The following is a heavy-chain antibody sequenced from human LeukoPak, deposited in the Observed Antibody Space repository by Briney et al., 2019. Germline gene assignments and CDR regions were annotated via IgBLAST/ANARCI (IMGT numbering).Heavy chain of an antibody. CDR1: GFPFSSYS. Sequence: GALRLSCAASGFPFSSYSMNWVRQAPGKGLEWVSSISSSSSYIYYADSVKGRFTISRDNAKNSLYLQMNCLRAEDTAVYYCAVDYVWGSYLYWGQGTLVTVSS. V-gene: IGHV3-21*01. CDR2: ISSSSSYI. CDR3: AVDYVWGSYLY. D-gene: IGHD3-16*02. J-gene: IGHJ4*02.